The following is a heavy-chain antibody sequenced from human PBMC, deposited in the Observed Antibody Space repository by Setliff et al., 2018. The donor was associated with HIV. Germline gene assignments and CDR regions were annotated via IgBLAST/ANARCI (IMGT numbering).Heavy chain of an antibody. D-gene: IGHD6-6*01. CDR2: INSDGSST. CDR1: GFTFSSYW. CDR3: ASLGGLLYTSSSLRGVDY. Sequence: ETLSLSCAASGFTFSSYWMHWVRQAPGKGLVWVSLINSDGSSTSYGDSVKGRFTISRDNAKNTLYLQMNSLRAEDTAVYYCASLGGLLYTSSSLRGVDYWGQGTLVTVS. V-gene: IGHV3-74*01. J-gene: IGHJ4*02.